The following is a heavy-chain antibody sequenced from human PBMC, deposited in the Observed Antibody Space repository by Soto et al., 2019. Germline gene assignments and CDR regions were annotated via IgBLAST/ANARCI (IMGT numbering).Heavy chain of an antibody. CDR2: SSVYNGNT. Sequence: ASVKVSCKAFGYTFTRNGISWVRQAPGQGLEWMGWSSVYNGNTNYAQKFQGRFTITRDTSASTAYMELSSLRSEDTAVYYCVRRHVSATGIDWFEPWGQGTLVPVSS. J-gene: IGHJ5*02. CDR3: VRRHVSATGIDWFEP. CDR1: GYTFTRNG. V-gene: IGHV1-18*01. D-gene: IGHD6-13*01.